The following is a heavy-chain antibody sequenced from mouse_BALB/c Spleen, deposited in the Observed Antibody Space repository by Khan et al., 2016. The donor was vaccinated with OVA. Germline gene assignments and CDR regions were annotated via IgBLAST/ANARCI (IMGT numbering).Heavy chain of an antibody. CDR3: ARALYNGAWFAY. Sequence: QVQLKESGPGLVAPSQTLSITCTVSGFSLSNYGIHWVRQSPGKGLEWLGVIWADGSTNHNSALMSRLSISKDNSKSQVFLKMNSLQTDDTAMYYCARALYNGAWFAYWGQGTLVTVSA. D-gene: IGHD1-3*01. V-gene: IGHV2-9*02. CDR2: IWADGST. CDR1: GFSLSNYG. J-gene: IGHJ3*01.